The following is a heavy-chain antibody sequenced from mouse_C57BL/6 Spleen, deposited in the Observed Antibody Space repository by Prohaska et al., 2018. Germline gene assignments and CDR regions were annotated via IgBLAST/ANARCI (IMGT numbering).Heavy chain of an antibody. CDR1: GFSFNTYA. Sequence: EVQLVESGGGLVQPKGSLKLSCAASGFSFNTYAMNWVRQAPGKGLEWVARIRSKSNNYETYYTDVMKDRFTISREDSESMLYLQMNNLKTADTAIYYCVKGGAFDYWGQGTTLTVSS. CDR3: VKGGAFDY. CDR2: IRSKSNNYET. V-gene: IGHV10-1*01. D-gene: IGHD1-1*02. J-gene: IGHJ2*01.